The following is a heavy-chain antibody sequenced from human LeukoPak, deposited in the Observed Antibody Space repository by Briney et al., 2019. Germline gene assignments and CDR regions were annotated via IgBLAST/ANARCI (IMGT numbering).Heavy chain of an antibody. CDR3: ARVKFYSWIDY. D-gene: IGHD4-11*01. CDR1: GGSISRGGYY. CDR2: SNYSGST. V-gene: IGHV4-31*03. Sequence: SQTLSLTCTVSGGSISRGGYYWSWIRQHPGKGLEWIGYSNYSGSTYYNPSLRSRVTISVDTSKNRFSLKLSSVTAADTAVYYCARVKFYSWIDYWGQGTLVTVSS. J-gene: IGHJ4*02.